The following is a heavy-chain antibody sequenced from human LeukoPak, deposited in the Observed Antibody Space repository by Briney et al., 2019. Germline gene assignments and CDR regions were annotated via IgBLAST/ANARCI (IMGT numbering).Heavy chain of an antibody. CDR1: SGSVNIGASY. D-gene: IGHD3-9*01. J-gene: IGHJ6*02. V-gene: IGHV4-39*07. Sequence: PSKTLSLTCTVSSGSVNIGASYWGWVRQSPGVGLEWIGTVYSTGGTYYNPSLRSRLTISLDASKNQFSLKLSSVTAADTAVYYCARDPPAPSYLRYFDWVTHRDYYGMDVWGQGTTVTVSS. CDR2: VYSTGGT. CDR3: ARDPPAPSYLRYFDWVTHRDYYGMDV.